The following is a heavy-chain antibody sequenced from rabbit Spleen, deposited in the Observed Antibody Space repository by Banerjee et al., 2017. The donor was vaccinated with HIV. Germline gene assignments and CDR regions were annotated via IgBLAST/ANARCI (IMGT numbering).Heavy chain of an antibody. J-gene: IGHJ3*01. CDR3: ARDPNYASGHYIYSF. Sequence: QQLVESGGGLVKPGASLTLTCTASGFSFSSGYDMCWVRQATGKGLEWIGTIWTGSTSITWYASWALGRFTISKTSSTTVTLQLNSLTAADTATYFCARDPNYASGHYIYSFWGQGTLVTVS. CDR1: GFSFSSGYD. D-gene: IGHD1-1*01. CDR2: IWTGSTSIT. V-gene: IGHV1S40*01.